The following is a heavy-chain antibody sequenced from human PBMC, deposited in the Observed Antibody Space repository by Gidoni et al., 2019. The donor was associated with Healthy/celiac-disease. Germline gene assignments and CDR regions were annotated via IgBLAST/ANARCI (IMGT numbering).Heavy chain of an antibody. CDR3: ARSGIDYYDSSGYYYWFDP. V-gene: IGHV1-2*02. D-gene: IGHD3-22*01. CDR2: INPNSGGT. CDR1: GYTFTGYY. Sequence: QVQLVQSGAEVKKPGASVKVSCKASGYTFTGYYMHWVRQAPGQGLEWMGWINPNSGGTNYAQKFQGRVTMTRDTSISTAYMELSRLRSDDTAVYYCARSGIDYYDSSGYYYWFDPWGQGTLVTVSS. J-gene: IGHJ5*02.